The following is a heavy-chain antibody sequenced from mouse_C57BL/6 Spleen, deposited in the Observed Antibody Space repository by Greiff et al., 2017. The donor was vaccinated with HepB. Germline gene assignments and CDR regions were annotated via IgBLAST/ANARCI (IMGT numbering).Heavy chain of an antibody. D-gene: IGHD2-1*01. CDR1: GYTFTSYW. Sequence: QVQLKQSGAELVKPGASVKLSCKASGYTFTSYWMHWVKQRPGRGLEWIGRIDPNSGGTKDNEKFKRKATLNVDKPSSTADMQLSSLTSEDSAVYYWARGGNYEYYAMDYWGQGTSVTVSS. CDR3: ARGGNYEYYAMDY. V-gene: IGHV1-72*01. CDR2: IDPNSGGT. J-gene: IGHJ4*01.